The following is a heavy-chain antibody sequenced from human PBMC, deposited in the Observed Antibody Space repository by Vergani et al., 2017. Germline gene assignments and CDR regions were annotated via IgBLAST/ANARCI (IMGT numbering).Heavy chain of an antibody. CDR2: IIPIFGTA. CDR3: ARELHYYDSSGYYYVDAFDI. J-gene: IGHJ3*02. Sequence: QVQLVQSGAEVKKPGSSVKVSCKASGGTFSSSAISWVRQAPGQGLEWMGGIIPIFGTANYAQKFQGRVTITADESTSTAYMELSSLRSEDTAVYYCARELHYYDSSGYYYVDAFDIWGQGTMVTVSS. V-gene: IGHV1-69*12. CDR1: GGTFSSSA. D-gene: IGHD3-22*01.